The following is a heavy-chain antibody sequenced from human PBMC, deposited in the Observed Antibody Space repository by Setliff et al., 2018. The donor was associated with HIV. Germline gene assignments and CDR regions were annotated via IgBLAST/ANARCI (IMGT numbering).Heavy chain of an antibody. CDR3: ARDGFALFGVDYHYMDV. D-gene: IGHD3-3*01. Sequence: PGGSLRLSCAASGFTFDDFGMTWVRQAPGKGLEWVSGINWNGGRTGYADSVTGRFTVSRDNAKNTVYVQMNSLRTEDTAVYYCARDGFALFGVDYHYMDVWGKGTTVTVSS. J-gene: IGHJ6*03. V-gene: IGHV3-20*04. CDR1: GFTFDDFG. CDR2: INWNGGRT.